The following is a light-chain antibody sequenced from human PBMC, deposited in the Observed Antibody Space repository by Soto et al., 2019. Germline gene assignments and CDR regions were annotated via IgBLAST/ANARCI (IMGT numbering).Light chain of an antibody. CDR2: GAS. Sequence: EIVLTQSPGTLSLSPGERATLSCRASQSVSSSYLAWYQQKPGQAPRLLIYGASSRATVIPDRFSGGGSGTDFTITISRLEPEDFAVYYCQQYGTSPFTFGPGTKVDIK. CDR1: QSVSSSY. CDR3: QQYGTSPFT. V-gene: IGKV3-20*01. J-gene: IGKJ3*01.